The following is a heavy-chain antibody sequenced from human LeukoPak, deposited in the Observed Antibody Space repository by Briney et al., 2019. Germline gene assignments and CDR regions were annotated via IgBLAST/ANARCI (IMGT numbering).Heavy chain of an antibody. Sequence: SETLSLTCTVSGGSISSYYWSWIRQPPGKGLEWIGYIYYSGSTNYNPSLKSRVTISVDTSKNQFSLKLSSVTAADTAVYYCAREGRNYDILTGYYKNAFDIWGQGTMVTVSS. D-gene: IGHD3-9*01. CDR2: IYYSGST. CDR1: GGSISSYY. CDR3: AREGRNYDILTGYYKNAFDI. V-gene: IGHV4-59*01. J-gene: IGHJ3*02.